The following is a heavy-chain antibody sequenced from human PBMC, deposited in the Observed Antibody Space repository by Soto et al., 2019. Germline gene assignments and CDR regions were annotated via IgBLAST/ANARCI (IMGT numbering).Heavy chain of an antibody. CDR2: ISFSSSDI. CDR3: ARGDLWGYGPFDY. J-gene: IGHJ4*02. Sequence: EVQLVESGGGLVKPGGSLRLSCGASGFTLSSYSMNWVRQAPGKGLEWVSFISFSSSDIYYADSVKGRFTISRDNAKNSLSLQMNSLRAEDTAVYYCARGDLWGYGPFDYWGQGTLVTVSS. V-gene: IGHV3-21*01. CDR1: GFTLSSYS. D-gene: IGHD3-16*01.